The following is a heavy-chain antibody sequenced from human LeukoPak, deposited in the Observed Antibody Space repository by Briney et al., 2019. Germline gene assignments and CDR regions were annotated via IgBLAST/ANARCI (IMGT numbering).Heavy chain of an antibody. V-gene: IGHV3-53*01. CDR2: IYSGGST. CDR3: ARDQNSDYHLRY. J-gene: IGHJ4*01. D-gene: IGHD5-12*01. CDR1: GFTVSSNY. Sequence: GGSLRVSCAASGFTVSSNYMSWVRQSPGKGLEWVSIIYSGGSTYYADSVKGRFTISRDNSKNTLYLQMNSLRVEDTAVYYCARDQNSDYHLRYWGHGTLVTVSS.